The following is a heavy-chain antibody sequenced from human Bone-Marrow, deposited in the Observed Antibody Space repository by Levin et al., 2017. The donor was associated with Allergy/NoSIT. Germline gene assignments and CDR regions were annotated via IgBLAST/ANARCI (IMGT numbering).Heavy chain of an antibody. J-gene: IGHJ5*02. CDR3: ARITLNHDLNNWFDP. D-gene: IGHD1-14*01. V-gene: IGHV5-51*01. CDR1: GYSFTSYW. CDR2: IYPGDSDT. Sequence: GGSLRLSCKGSGYSFTSYWIGWVRQMPGKGLEWMGIIYPGDSDTRYSPSFQGQVTISADKSISTAYLQWSSLKASDTAMYYCARITLNHDLNNWFDPWGQGTLVTVSS.